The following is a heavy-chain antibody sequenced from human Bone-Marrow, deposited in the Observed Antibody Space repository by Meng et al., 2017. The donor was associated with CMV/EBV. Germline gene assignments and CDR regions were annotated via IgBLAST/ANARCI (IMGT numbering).Heavy chain of an antibody. D-gene: IGHD3-3*01. CDR2: IDWNDDK. Sequence: SGPTLVKPTQTLTPTCTFSGFSLNTSGVSVGWIRQPPGKALEWLALIDWNDDKRYSPSLNSRLTVTKDTSTNQVVLTLTNMEAVDTATYFCAHAYDDFWSGYYLGAFDIWGQGTLVTVSS. V-gene: IGHV2-5*01. J-gene: IGHJ3*02. CDR3: AHAYDDFWSGYYLGAFDI. CDR1: GFSLNTSGVS.